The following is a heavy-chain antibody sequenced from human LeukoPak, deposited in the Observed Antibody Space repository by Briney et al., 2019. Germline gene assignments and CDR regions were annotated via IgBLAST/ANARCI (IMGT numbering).Heavy chain of an antibody. CDR2: FDPEDGET. D-gene: IGHD3-22*01. J-gene: IGHJ4*02. V-gene: IGHV1-24*01. CDR3: ARDWRSYYDSSGYYYPGY. Sequence: ASVKVSCKVSGYTLTELSMHWVRQAPGKGFEWMGGFDPEDGETIYAQKFQGRVTITADESTSTAYMELRSLRSDDTAVYYCARDWRSYYDSSGYYYPGYWGQGTLVTVSS. CDR1: GYTLTELS.